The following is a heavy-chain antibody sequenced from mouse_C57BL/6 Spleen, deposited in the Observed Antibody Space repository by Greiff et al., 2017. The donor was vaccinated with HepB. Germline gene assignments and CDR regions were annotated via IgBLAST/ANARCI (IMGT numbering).Heavy chain of an antibody. CDR3: ARERREYDCFDN. J-gene: IGHJ2*01. D-gene: IGHD5-1*01. Sequence: EVQLQQSGPGLVKPSQSLSLTCSFTGYSLPSGSYLNWIRQFPGTKLDWMGYIRYDDINNYNPSLKNRFSITRVTSNNQFSLKLNSVTTEDTATYDCARERREYDCFDNWGQGTTLTVSS. V-gene: IGHV3-6*01. CDR2: IRYDDIN. CDR1: GYSLPSGSY.